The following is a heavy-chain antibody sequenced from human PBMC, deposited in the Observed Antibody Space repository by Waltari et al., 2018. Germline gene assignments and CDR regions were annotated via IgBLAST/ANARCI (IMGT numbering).Heavy chain of an antibody. CDR3: ARGDSSGYYYYYGMDV. J-gene: IGHJ6*02. CDR2: IIPILGIA. V-gene: IGHV1-69*02. Sequence: QVQLVQSGAEVKKPGSSVKVSCKASGGTFSSYTIRWVRRAPGQGLEWMGRIIPILGIANYAQKFQGRVTITADKSTSTAYMELSSLRSEDTAVYYCARGDSSGYYYYYGMDVWGQGTTVTVSS. CDR1: GGTFSSYT. D-gene: IGHD3-22*01.